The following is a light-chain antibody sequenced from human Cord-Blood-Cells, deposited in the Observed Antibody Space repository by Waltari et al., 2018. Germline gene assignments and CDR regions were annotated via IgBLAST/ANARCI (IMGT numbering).Light chain of an antibody. J-gene: IGLJ3*02. CDR1: SSNIGRNT. CDR2: SNN. CDR3: AAWDDSLNGWV. Sequence: QSVLTQPPSASGTPGQRVTISCSGSSSNIGRNTVNWYQHLPGPAPKLLIYSNNQRPSGVPDRFSGSKSGTSASLAISGLQSEDEADYYCAAWDDSLNGWVFGGGTKLTVL. V-gene: IGLV1-44*01.